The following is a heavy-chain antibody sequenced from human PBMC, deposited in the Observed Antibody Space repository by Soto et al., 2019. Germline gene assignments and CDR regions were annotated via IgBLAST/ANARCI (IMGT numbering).Heavy chain of an antibody. CDR2: ISAYNGNT. V-gene: IGHV1-18*01. J-gene: IGHJ4*02. D-gene: IGHD2-2*01. Sequence: GASVKVSCKASGYTFTSYGISWVRQAPGQGLEWMGWISAYNGNTNYAQKLQGRVTMTTDTSTSTAYMELRSLRSDDTAVYYCARDRPYIVVVPAAILDYFDYWGQGTLVTVSS. CDR1: GYTFTSYG. CDR3: ARDRPYIVVVPAAILDYFDY.